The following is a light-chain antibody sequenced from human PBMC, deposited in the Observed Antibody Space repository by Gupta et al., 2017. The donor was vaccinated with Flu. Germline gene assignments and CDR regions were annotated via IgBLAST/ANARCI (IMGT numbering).Light chain of an antibody. CDR2: EVN. V-gene: IGLV2-8*01. CDR1: SSDVGAYKH. J-gene: IGLJ2*01. CDR3: SAYAGSNFVI. Sequence: QSALTQPPSASGSPGQSVTISCTGTSSDVGAYKHVSWYQQHPDKAPKLMIHEVNQRPSGVPDRFSGSKSGNTASLTVSGLQAEDEADYYCSAYAGSNFVIFGGGTKLTVL.